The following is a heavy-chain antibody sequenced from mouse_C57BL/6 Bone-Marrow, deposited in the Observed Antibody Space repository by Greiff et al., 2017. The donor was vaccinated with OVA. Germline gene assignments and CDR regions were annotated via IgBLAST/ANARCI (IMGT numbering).Heavy chain of an antibody. CDR2: IYPGDGDT. V-gene: IGHV1-82*01. CDR3: ARSGLYYGKYFDV. J-gene: IGHJ1*03. D-gene: IGHD1-1*01. Sequence: QVQLKESGPELVKPGASVKISCKASGYAFSSSWMNWVKQRPGKGLEWIGRIYPGDGDTNYNGKFKGKATLTADKSSSTAYMQLSSLTSEDSAVYFCARSGLYYGKYFDVWGTGTTGTVSS. CDR1: GYAFSSSW.